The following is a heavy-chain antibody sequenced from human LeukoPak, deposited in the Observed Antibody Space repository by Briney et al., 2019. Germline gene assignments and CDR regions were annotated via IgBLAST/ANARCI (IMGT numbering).Heavy chain of an antibody. CDR3: ARDPLGHSLFDY. CDR1: GFNLSSDV. Sequence: PGKSLRLSCVVSGFNLSSDVMHWVRQAPGKGLEWVAVISYDGTTKYYADSVKGRFTISRDIPKNTLDLQMNSLRAEDTAVYYCARDPLGHSLFDYWGQGTLVTVSS. D-gene: IGHD6-13*01. J-gene: IGHJ4*02. V-gene: IGHV3-30*04. CDR2: ISYDGTTK.